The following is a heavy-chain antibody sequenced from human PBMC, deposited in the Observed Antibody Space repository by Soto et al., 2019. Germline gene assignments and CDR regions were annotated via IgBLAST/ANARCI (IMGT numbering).Heavy chain of an antibody. J-gene: IGHJ4*02. CDR1: GYSFINYW. CDR2: IYPGDSDT. D-gene: IGHD3-3*01. CDR3: VRPIRPSHDSTIYHLDH. V-gene: IGHV5-51*01. Sequence: GESLKISCQVSGYSFINYWIGWVRQTPGNGLEWMGIIYPGDSDTRYSPSFQGQVTISADTSISTAYLQWSSLKASDTAVYYCVRPIRPSHDSTIYHLDHWGQGTLVTVSS.